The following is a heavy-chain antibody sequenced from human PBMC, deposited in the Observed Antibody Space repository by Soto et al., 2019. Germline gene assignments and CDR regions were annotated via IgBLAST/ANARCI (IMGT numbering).Heavy chain of an antibody. CDR1: GFTFSNYG. J-gene: IGHJ6*02. CDR2: IWYDGSGE. V-gene: IGHV3-33*03. D-gene: IGHD2-21*02. Sequence: QVQLVESGGGLVQPGRSLRLSCVVSGFTFSNYGMHWVRQAPGKGLEWVADIWYDGSGERYAGSVQGRFTISRDNSKNTLYIQINILRVEGTAVYYCAKDEVSNKHCGHSFDVWGQGPRVTVSS. CDR3: AKDEVSNKHCGHSFDV.